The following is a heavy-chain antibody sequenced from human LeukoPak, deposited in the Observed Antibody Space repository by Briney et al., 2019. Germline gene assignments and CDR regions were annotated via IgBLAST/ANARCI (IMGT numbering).Heavy chain of an antibody. D-gene: IGHD3-10*01. CDR1: GFTVSSNY. CDR3: ARGVSLGAIVRGGPYYGMDV. V-gene: IGHV3-53*01. J-gene: IGHJ6*04. CDR2: IYSGGST. Sequence: GGSLRLSCAASGFTVSSNYMSWVRQAPGKGLEWVSVIYSGGSTYYADSVKGRCTISRDNSKNPLYLQMNCLRAEDTAVYYCARGVSLGAIVRGGPYYGMDVWGKGTTVTVSS.